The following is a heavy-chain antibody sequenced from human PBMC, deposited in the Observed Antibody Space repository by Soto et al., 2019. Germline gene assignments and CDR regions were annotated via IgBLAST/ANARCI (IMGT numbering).Heavy chain of an antibody. CDR1: GYTFTTYG. J-gene: IGHJ4*01. Sequence: ASVKVSCKASGYTFTTYGISWVRQAPGQGLEWMGWISAYYGDTNYAQKFQGRVTMTTDTSKNQYSLQLNSVTPEDTAVYFCARGEQYSGRIFDYWGQGTLVTVSS. CDR2: ISAYYGDT. D-gene: IGHD1-26*01. V-gene: IGHV1-18*01. CDR3: ARGEQYSGRIFDY.